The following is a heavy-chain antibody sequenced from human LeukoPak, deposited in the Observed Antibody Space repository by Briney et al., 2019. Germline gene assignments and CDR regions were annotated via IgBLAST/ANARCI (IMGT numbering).Heavy chain of an antibody. V-gene: IGHV3-23*01. Sequence: SGGSLRLSCAASVFTFSSHSMAWVRQAPGKGPEWVSSISSNGGDTYYADSVRGRFTISRDNSENMLHLQMNSLSAEDTAVYYCTRGNPGIVGSRDPFDIWGQGTMVTVSS. CDR2: ISSNGGDT. D-gene: IGHD1-26*01. J-gene: IGHJ3*02. CDR3: TRGNPGIVGSRDPFDI. CDR1: VFTFSSHS.